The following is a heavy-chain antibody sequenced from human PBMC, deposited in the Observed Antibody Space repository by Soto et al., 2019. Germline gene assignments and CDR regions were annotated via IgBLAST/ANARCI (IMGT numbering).Heavy chain of an antibody. D-gene: IGHD3-10*01. Sequence: GGSLRLSCVGSGFSFTRFAFSAYWMAWVRQAPGKGLEWVANVKQDESEKHYVDSVKGRFTISRDNAKNSLYLEMTDLRAEDTAVYYCATWFGQLGAYWGQGTPVTVSS. CDR2: VKQDESEK. J-gene: IGHJ4*02. CDR3: ATWFGQLGAY. V-gene: IGHV3-7*05. CDR1: GFSFTRFAFSAYW.